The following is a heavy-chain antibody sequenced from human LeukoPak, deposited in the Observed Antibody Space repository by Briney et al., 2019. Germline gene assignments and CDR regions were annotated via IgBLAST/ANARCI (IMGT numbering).Heavy chain of an antibody. CDR2: IYYTGNT. Sequence: PSETLSLTCSVSGDSIIGYYWGWIRQPPGKGLEWIGNIYYTGNTYYNSSLKSRVTISLDTSKNQFSLKVIPMTAADTAAYYCTKPDGYGLIRICGRGTMVTVSS. V-gene: IGHV4-39*07. CDR3: TKPDGYGLIRI. J-gene: IGHJ3*02. CDR1: GDSIIGYY. D-gene: IGHD3-10*01.